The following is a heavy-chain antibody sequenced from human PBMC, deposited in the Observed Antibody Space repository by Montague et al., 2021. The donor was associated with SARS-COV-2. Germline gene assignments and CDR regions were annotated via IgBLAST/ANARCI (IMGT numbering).Heavy chain of an antibody. D-gene: IGHD6-19*01. CDR3: ARTYAPSAVAVDY. CDR2: IDWDDDK. Sequence: PALVKPTQTLTLTCTFSGFSLNTSGMCASWIRQPPGKALEWLARIDWDDDKYYSTSLKTRLTISKDTSKNQVVLTMANMDPVDTATYYCARTYAPSAVAVDYWGQGTLVTVSS. V-gene: IGHV2-70*11. CDR1: GFSLNTSGMC. J-gene: IGHJ4*02.